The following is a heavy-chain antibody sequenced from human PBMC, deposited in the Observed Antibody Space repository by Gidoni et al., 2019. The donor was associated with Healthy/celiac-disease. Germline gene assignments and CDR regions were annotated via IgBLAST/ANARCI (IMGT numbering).Heavy chain of an antibody. CDR3: ARGGYGGNPYYFDY. D-gene: IGHD4-17*01. V-gene: IGHV4-61*02. Sequence: QVQLQESGPGLVKPSQTLSLTCTVSGGSISSGSYYWSWIRQPAGKGLEWIGRIYTSGSTNYNPSLKSRVTMSVDTSKNQFSLKLSSVTAADTAVYYCARGGYGGNPYYFDYWGQGTLVTVSS. J-gene: IGHJ4*02. CDR2: IYTSGST. CDR1: GGSISSGSYY.